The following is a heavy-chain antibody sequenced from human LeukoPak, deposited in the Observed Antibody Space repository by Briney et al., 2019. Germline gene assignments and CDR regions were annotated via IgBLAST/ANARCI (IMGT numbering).Heavy chain of an antibody. CDR3: ARPLSTDFDY. Sequence: PGGSLRLSCAASGFTFSSYGMHWVRQAPGKGLEWVAVISYDGSNKYYADSVKGRFTISRDNSKNTLYLQMNSLRAEDTAVYYCARPLSTDFDYWGQGILVTVSS. CDR1: GFTFSSYG. V-gene: IGHV3-30*03. D-gene: IGHD5/OR15-5a*01. CDR2: ISYDGSNK. J-gene: IGHJ4*02.